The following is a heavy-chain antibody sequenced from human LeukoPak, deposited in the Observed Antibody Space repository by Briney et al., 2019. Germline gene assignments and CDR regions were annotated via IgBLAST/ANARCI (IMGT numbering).Heavy chain of an antibody. J-gene: IGHJ4*02. V-gene: IGHV5-51*01. D-gene: IGHD3-22*01. CDR2: IYPRDSDT. CDR3: ARPPLGSSGYYSF. Sequence: GESLKISCKGSGYSFTTYWIGWVRQTPGKGLEWMGIIYPRDSDTRYSPSFQGQVTISANKSISTAYRQWSSLEASDTAMYYCARPPLGSSGYYSFWGQGTPVTVSS. CDR1: GYSFTTYW.